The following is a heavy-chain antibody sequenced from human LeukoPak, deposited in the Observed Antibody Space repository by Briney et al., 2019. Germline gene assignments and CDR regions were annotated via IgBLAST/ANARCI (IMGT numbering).Heavy chain of an antibody. V-gene: IGHV3-20*04. J-gene: IGHJ4*02. Sequence: GGSLRLSCAATGYSFKDYGMHWVRQPPGKGLEWVSAINWNGGGTDYADSVKGRFTIFRDNAKNTVYLQMNGLRAEDTSVYFCATVSEYWGQGTLVTVSS. D-gene: IGHD1-1*01. CDR2: INWNGGGT. CDR1: GYSFKDYG. CDR3: ATVSEY.